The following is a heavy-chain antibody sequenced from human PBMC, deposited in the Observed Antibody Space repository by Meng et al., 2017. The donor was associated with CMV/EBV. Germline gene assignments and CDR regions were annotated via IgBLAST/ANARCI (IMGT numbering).Heavy chain of an antibody. CDR1: GYTFTSYY. CDR3: ARDPYGAGSSALDH. J-gene: IGHJ4*02. V-gene: IGHV1-46*01. D-gene: IGHD3-10*01. CDR2: INPDGGKT. Sequence: ASVKVSCKASGYTFTSYYVHWVRQAPGQGLEWMGIINPDGGKTNYAQKIQGRVAMTRDTSTSTVYMDLSSLRPEDTAVYYCARDPYGAGSSALDHWGQGTLVTVSS.